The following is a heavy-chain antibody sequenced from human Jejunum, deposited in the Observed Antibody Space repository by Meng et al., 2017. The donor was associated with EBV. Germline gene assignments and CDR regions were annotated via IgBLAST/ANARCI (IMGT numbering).Heavy chain of an antibody. CDR2: IYHIGST. Sequence: QLQLQDCGSGLGKPSQTLFLTCAVSGDSITRGAYLWSWIRQPPGKGLEWIGNIYHIGSTYYNPSLKSRVTISVDRSKNQFSLKLTSVTAADTAVYYCARGGPDYGDYVPFDYWGQGTLVTVSS. V-gene: IGHV4-30-2*01. CDR1: GDSITRGAYL. J-gene: IGHJ4*02. D-gene: IGHD4-17*01. CDR3: ARGGPDYGDYVPFDY.